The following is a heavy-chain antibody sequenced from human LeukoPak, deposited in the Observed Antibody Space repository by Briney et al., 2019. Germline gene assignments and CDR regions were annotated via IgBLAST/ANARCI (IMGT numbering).Heavy chain of an antibody. CDR2: INHSGST. CDR1: GGSFSGYY. Sequence: SETLSLTCAVYGGSFSGYYWSWIRQPPGKGLEWIGEINHSGSTNYNPSLKSRVTISVDTSKNQFSLKLSSVTAADTAVYYCARRREWLLHQVYYFDYWGQGTPVTVSS. D-gene: IGHD2-2*02. V-gene: IGHV4-34*01. CDR3: ARRREWLLHQVYYFDY. J-gene: IGHJ4*02.